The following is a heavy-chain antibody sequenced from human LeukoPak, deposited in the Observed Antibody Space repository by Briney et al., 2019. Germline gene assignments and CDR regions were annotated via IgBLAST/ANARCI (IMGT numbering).Heavy chain of an antibody. CDR1: GFTFSSYW. D-gene: IGHD3-10*01. V-gene: IGHV3-7*01. CDR3: ARDQILWFGEPYNWFDP. J-gene: IGHJ5*02. Sequence: PGGSLRLSCAASGFTFSSYWMSWVRQAPGKGLEWVANIKQDGSEKYYVDSVKGRFTISRDNAKNSLYLQMNSLRAEDTAVYYCARDQILWFGEPYNWFDPWGQGTLVTVSS. CDR2: IKQDGSEK.